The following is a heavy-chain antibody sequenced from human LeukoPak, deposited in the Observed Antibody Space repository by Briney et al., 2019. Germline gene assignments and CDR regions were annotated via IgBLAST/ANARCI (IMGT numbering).Heavy chain of an antibody. CDR1: GGTFNNYA. J-gene: IGHJ4*02. CDR3: AREWAGYGSGSYYYY. V-gene: IGHV1-69*13. CDR2: IIPLFGTA. D-gene: IGHD3-10*01. Sequence: SVKVSCKASGGTFNNYAISWVRQAPGQGLEWMGGIIPLFGTANYAQKFLGRVIITADESTSTTHMYLSSLKSEDTAVYYCAREWAGYGSGSYYYYWGQGTLVTVSS.